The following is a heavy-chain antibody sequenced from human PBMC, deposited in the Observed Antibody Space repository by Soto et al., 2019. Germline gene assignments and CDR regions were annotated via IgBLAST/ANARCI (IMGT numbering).Heavy chain of an antibody. CDR3: ARVPFDSGYNDY. V-gene: IGHV4-39*01. Sequence: SETLSLTCTVSGGSISSSSYYWGWIRQPPGKGLEWIGSIYYSGSTYYNPSLKSRVTISVDTSKNQFSLKLSSVTAADTAVYYCARVPFDSGYNDYWGQGTLVTVSS. CDR2: IYYSGST. CDR1: GGSISSSSYY. J-gene: IGHJ4*02. D-gene: IGHD5-12*01.